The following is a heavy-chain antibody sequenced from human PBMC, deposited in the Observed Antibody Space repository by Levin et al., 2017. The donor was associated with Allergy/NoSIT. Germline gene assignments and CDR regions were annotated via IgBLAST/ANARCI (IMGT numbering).Heavy chain of an antibody. CDR2: IWYDGSNK. V-gene: IGHV3-33*01. CDR1: GFTFSSYG. J-gene: IGHJ4*02. D-gene: IGHD6-19*01. CDR3: ARGPGIAVAAYDFDY. Sequence: GESLKISCAASGFTFSSYGMHWVRQAPGKGLEWVAVIWYDGSNKYYADSVKGRFTISRDNSKNTLYLQMNSLRAEDTAVYYCARGPGIAVAAYDFDYWGQGTLVTVSS.